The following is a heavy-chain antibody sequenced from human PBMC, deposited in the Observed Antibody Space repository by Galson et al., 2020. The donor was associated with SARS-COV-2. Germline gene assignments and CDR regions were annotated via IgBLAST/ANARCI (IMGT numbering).Heavy chain of an antibody. CDR3: ARTYSGSYYSSFDY. J-gene: IGHJ4*02. Sequence: QLGESLKISCAASGFTFSSYAMHWVRQAPGKGLEWVAVISYDGSNKYYADSVKGRFTISRDNSKNTLYLQMNSLRAEDTAVYYCARTYSGSYYSSFDYWGQGTLVTVSS. CDR2: ISYDGSNK. V-gene: IGHV3-30*04. CDR1: GFTFSSYA. D-gene: IGHD1-26*01.